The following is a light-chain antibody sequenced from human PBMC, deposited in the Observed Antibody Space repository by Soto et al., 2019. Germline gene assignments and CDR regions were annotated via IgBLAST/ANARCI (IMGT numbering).Light chain of an antibody. Sequence: VMTQSPATLSVAPGERATLSCRASHSVMSHLAWYQQKPGQAPSLLIFGASTRATGVPARFSGSESGTEFTLTISSLQSEDVALYFCQQYNVWPRTFGGGTKVEMK. V-gene: IGKV3D-15*01. CDR3: QQYNVWPRT. CDR1: HSVMSH. CDR2: GAS. J-gene: IGKJ4*01.